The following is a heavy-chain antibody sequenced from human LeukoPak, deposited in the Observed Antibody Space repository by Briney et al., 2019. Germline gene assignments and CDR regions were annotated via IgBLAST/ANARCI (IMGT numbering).Heavy chain of an antibody. Sequence: SETLSLTCTVSGDSINNYYWNWIRQPAEKGLEWIGRIYPSGSTNYNPSLKSRVTMSIDTAKNQFSLKLRSVTAADTAVCYCARAPSGAYCSASSCGYLAYWGQGTLVTVSS. CDR1: GDSINNYY. CDR3: ARAPSGAYCSASSCGYLAY. D-gene: IGHD2-15*01. CDR2: IYPSGST. V-gene: IGHV4-4*07. J-gene: IGHJ4*02.